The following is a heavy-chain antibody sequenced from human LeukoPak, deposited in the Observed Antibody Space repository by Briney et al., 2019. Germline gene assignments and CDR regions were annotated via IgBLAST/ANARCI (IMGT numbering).Heavy chain of an antibody. D-gene: IGHD1-26*01. V-gene: IGHV4-39*01. CDR3: ARPRRVGASPSYLDY. CDR1: GGSISSSSYY. CDR2: IYYSGST. Sequence: SETLSLTCTVSGGSISSSSYYWGWIRQPPGKGLEWIGSIYYSGSTYYNPSLKSRVTISVDTSKNQFSLKLSSVTAADTAVYYCARPRRVGASPSYLDYGGKGTLATFSS. J-gene: IGHJ4*02.